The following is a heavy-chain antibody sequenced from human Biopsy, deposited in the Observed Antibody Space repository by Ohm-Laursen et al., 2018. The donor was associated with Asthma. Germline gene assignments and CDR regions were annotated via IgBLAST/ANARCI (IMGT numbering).Heavy chain of an antibody. Sequence: SQTLSLTCTVSGAYIGTPDYHWSWIRQSPGKGLEWIGFVFYGGTTHYSRSLERRLYISIDTARNEFSMRLRSLTAADTAVYFCARVVSYGDIYFGIDVWGPGNTVVVS. CDR2: VFYGGTT. CDR1: GAYIGTPDYH. J-gene: IGHJ6*02. V-gene: IGHV4-30-4*01. CDR3: ARVVSYGDIYFGIDV. D-gene: IGHD4-17*01.